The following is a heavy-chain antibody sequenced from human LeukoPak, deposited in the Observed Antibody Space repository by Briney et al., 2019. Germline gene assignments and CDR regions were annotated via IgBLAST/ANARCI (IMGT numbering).Heavy chain of an antibody. J-gene: IGHJ5*02. CDR3: ARPYYYDSRIDP. CDR2: MYYSGST. D-gene: IGHD3-22*01. V-gene: IGHV4-30-4*01. Sequence: PSQTLSLTCTVSGGSISSGDYYWSWIRQPPGKGLEWIAYMYYSGSTYYNPSLQSRVTMSADTSKNQLSVKLSSVTAADTAVYYCARPYYYDSRIDPWGQGILVTVSS. CDR1: GGSISSGDYY.